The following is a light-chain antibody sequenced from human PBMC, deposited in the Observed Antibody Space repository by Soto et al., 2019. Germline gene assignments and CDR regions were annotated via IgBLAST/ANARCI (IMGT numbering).Light chain of an antibody. CDR3: QQYNSYWT. J-gene: IGKJ1*01. V-gene: IGKV1-5*01. Sequence: THLSQSPSSLSASLGARVTITXRASQSFSYYFNWYQQKPGKATKXXIYXASILESGVPSMFSGSGYGTEFTITISSLQPDDVETYYCQQYNSYWTFGQGTKVDIK. CDR1: QSFSYY. CDR2: XAS.